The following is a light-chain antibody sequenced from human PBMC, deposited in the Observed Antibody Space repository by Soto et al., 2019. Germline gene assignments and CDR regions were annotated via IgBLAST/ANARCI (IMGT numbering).Light chain of an antibody. J-gene: IGLJ2*01. V-gene: IGLV1-40*01. CDR3: QSYDSSLRVL. CDR2: GNS. CDR1: SSNIGAGYD. Sequence: QSALTQPPSVSGAPGQRVTISCTGSSSNIGAGYDVHWYQQLPGTAPKLLIYGNSNRPSGVPDRFSGSKSGTSASLAITGLQAEDEADYYCQSYDSSLRVLFGGGTKLTVL.